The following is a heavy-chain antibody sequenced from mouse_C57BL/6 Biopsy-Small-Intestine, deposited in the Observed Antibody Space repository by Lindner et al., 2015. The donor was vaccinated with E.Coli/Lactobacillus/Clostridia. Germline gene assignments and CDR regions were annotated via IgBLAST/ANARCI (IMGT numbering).Heavy chain of an antibody. CDR1: GYAFTNYL. CDR2: INPGSGGT. Sequence: VQLQESGAELVGPGTSVKVSCKASGYAFTNYLIEWVKQRPGQGLEWIGVINPGSGGTNYNEKFKGKATLTADKSSSTAYMQLSSLTSEDSAVYFCARNRTYAMDYWGQGTSVTVSS. CDR3: ARNRTYAMDY. V-gene: IGHV1-54*01. J-gene: IGHJ4*01.